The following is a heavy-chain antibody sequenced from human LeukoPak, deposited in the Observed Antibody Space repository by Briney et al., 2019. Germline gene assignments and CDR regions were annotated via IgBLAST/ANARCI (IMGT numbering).Heavy chain of an antibody. CDR1: GFTFSSYG. CDR3: AKDWIVGATDH. V-gene: IGHV3-30*18. D-gene: IGHD1-26*01. Sequence: GRSLRLSCAASGFTFSSYGMHWVRQAPGKGLEWVAVISYDGSNKYYADSVKGRFTISRDNSKNTLYLQMNSLRAEDTAVYYCAKDWIVGATDHWGQGTLVTVSS. CDR2: ISYDGSNK. J-gene: IGHJ4*02.